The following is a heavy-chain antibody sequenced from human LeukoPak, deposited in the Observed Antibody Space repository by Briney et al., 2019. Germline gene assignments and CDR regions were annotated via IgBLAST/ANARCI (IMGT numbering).Heavy chain of an antibody. D-gene: IGHD1-26*01. CDR3: AKGYGWEASYYYYYMDV. V-gene: IGHV3-23*01. CDR2: ISGSDGTT. J-gene: IGHJ6*03. Sequence: GGSLRLSCAASGFTFSSYAMSWVRQAPGKGLEWVSSISGSDGTTYYADSVKGRFTISRDNSKYTLSLQMNSLRAEDTAVYYCAKGYGWEASYYYYYMDVWGKGTTVTISS. CDR1: GFTFSSYA.